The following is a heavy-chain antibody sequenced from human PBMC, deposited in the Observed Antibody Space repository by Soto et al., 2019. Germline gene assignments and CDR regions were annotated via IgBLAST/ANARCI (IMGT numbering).Heavy chain of an antibody. Sequence: QLVESGGGLVKPGGSLRLSCAASGFTFKNAGMSWVRQAPGKGLEWVGRIKTKADAGTTDYAAPVKGRFTISRDDSKNTLYLQMNSLKNEDTALYFCTTDGATIFFDPRGQGTLVTVSS. CDR3: TTDGATIFFDP. CDR1: GFTFKNAG. D-gene: IGHD3-10*02. CDR2: IKTKADAGTT. V-gene: IGHV3-15*01. J-gene: IGHJ5*02.